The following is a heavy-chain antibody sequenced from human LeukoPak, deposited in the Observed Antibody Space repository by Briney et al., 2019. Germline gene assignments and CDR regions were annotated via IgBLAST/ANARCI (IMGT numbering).Heavy chain of an antibody. CDR1: GFTFRNYA. CDR3: AKSSDYFYYYYYMDV. Sequence: GGSLRLSCAASGFTFRNYAVSWVRQAPGKGLEWVSAISGNGGNTYYADSVKGRFTISRDNSKNTLYLQMNSLRAEDTAVYYCAKSSDYFYYYYYMDVWGKGTTVTVSS. D-gene: IGHD3-16*01. CDR2: ISGNGGNT. J-gene: IGHJ6*03. V-gene: IGHV3-23*01.